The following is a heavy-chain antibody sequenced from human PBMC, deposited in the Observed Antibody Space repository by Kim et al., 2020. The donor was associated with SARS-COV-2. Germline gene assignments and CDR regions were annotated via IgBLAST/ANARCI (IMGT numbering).Heavy chain of an antibody. CDR3: ARVIAGTTVTIFYYYYGMDV. Sequence: RFTISRDNAKNSLYLQMNSLRAEDTAVYYCARVIAGTTVTIFYYYYGMDVWGQGTTVTVSS. V-gene: IGHV3-48*03. J-gene: IGHJ6*02. D-gene: IGHD4-17*01.